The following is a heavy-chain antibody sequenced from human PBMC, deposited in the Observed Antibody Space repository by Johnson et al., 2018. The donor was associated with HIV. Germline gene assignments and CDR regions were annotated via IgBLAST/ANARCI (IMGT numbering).Heavy chain of an antibody. V-gene: IGHV3-20*03. CDR3: ARRGGSGWSAFDI. CDR2: ITWNGDSP. D-gene: IGHD6-19*01. J-gene: IGHJ3*02. Sequence: PGKGLEWISGITWNGDSPGYADSVKGRFTISRDNAKNSLYLQMNSLRAEDTALYYCARRGGSGWSAFDIWGQGTIVTVSS.